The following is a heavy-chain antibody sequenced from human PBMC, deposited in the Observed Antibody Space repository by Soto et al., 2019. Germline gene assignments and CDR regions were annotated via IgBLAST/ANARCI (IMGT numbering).Heavy chain of an antibody. CDR2: SSWNSGYI. V-gene: IGHV3-9*01. Sequence: EVQLVESGGGLVKTGRSLRLSCAASGFTFDDYAMYWVRQAPGKGLEWVSGSSWNSGYIGYADSVKGRFTISRDNAKNSLYLQMNILRGEDTAFYYCAKGCSSGGSCIDYWGQGTLVTVSS. J-gene: IGHJ4*02. CDR1: GFTFDDYA. D-gene: IGHD2-15*01. CDR3: AKGCSSGGSCIDY.